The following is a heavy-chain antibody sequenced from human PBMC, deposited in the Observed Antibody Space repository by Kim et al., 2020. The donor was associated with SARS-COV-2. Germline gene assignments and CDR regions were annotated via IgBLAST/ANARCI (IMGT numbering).Heavy chain of an antibody. D-gene: IGHD6-19*01. V-gene: IGHV3-30*04. Sequence: GGSLRLSCAASGFTFSSSAMHWVRQAPGKGLEWVAVISYDGSNKYYADSVKGRFTISRDNSKNMVYLQMNSLRAEDTAVYYCARDLYSSGTFDYWGQGTLVTVSS. CDR2: ISYDGSNK. CDR1: GFTFSSSA. J-gene: IGHJ4*02. CDR3: ARDLYSSGTFDY.